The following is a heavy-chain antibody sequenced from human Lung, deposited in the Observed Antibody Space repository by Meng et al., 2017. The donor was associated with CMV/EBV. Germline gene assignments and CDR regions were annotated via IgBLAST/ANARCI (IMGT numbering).Heavy chain of an antibody. CDR3: ARGTGYCSSTSCYPFDP. CDR1: SVSSASSY. Sequence: SVSSASSYWSWFRQPPGKGLEWIAYVYYGGGTNYSPSLKSRVTISVDTSKNQFSLKLSSVTAADTAVYYCARGTGYCSSTSCYPFDPWGQGTLVTVSS. J-gene: IGHJ5*02. CDR2: VYYGGGT. V-gene: IGHV4-61*01. D-gene: IGHD2-2*01.